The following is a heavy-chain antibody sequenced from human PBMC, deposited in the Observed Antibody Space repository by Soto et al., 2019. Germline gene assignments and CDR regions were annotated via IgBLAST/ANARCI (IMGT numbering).Heavy chain of an antibody. CDR3: ARAVTSFDL. CDR2: IYYSGTT. D-gene: IGHD4-17*01. Sequence: PSETLSLTCTVAGGSIDSYYWNWIRQPPGKGLEWIGYIYYSGTTNYNPSLKSRVTISLDMSKRQFSLNLTSVTAADTAVYYCARAVTSFDLWGQGTPVPSP. CDR1: GGSIDSYY. J-gene: IGHJ4*02. V-gene: IGHV4-59*01.